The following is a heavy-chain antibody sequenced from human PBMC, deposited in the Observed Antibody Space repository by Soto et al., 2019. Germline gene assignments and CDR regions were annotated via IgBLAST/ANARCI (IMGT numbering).Heavy chain of an antibody. D-gene: IGHD6-13*01. CDR1: GDSVSSNSAA. Sequence: SQTLSLTCAISGDSVSSNSAAWNWIRQSPSRGLEWLGRTYYRSKWYNDYAVSVKSRITINPDTSKNQFSLQLKSVTPEDQACYSCERDGFLFTASHITAAVNTCFAPGGKGPLVTV. V-gene: IGHV6-1*01. CDR2: TYYRSKWYN. CDR3: ERDGFLFTASHITAAVNTCFAP. J-gene: IGHJ5*02.